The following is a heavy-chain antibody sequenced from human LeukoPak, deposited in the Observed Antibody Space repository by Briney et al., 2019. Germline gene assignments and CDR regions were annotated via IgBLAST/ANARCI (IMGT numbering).Heavy chain of an antibody. D-gene: IGHD2-15*01. V-gene: IGHV3-48*01. CDR1: GFTFSSYS. Sequence: GGSLRLSCAASGFTFSSYSLSWVRQAPGKGLEWVSYIRSSSNAVYYADSVKGRFTISRDDVKNSLYLQMNSLRAEDTAVYYCARASRSGSPPQWGQGTLVTVSS. CDR2: IRSSSNAV. CDR3: ARASRSGSPPQ. J-gene: IGHJ4*02.